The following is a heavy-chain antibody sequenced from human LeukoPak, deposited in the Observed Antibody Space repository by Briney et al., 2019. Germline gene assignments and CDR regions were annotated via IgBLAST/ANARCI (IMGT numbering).Heavy chain of an antibody. J-gene: IGHJ4*02. V-gene: IGHV4-34*01. D-gene: IGHD5-24*01. CDR3: ARGISMAIDY. CDR2: INHSGST. CDR1: GGSFSGYY. Sequence: SETLSLTCAVYGGSFSGYYWSWIRQPPGKGLEWIGEINHSGSTNYNPSLKSRVTISVDTSKNQFSLKLSSVTAADTAVYYCARGISMAIDYWGQGTLVTVSS.